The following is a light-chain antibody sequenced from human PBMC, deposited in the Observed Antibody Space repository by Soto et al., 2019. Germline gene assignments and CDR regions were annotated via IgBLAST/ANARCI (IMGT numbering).Light chain of an antibody. J-gene: IGKJ5*01. CDR1: QSVRSNY. Sequence: EIFLTQSPGTLSLSQWERATLSCGASQSVRSNYLAWYQQKPGQAPRLLIYGASSRATGIPDRFSGSGSGTDFTLTVNSLQPEDFATYYCQQGYTSAITFGQGTRLEIK. CDR2: GAS. CDR3: QQGYTSAIT. V-gene: IGKV3-20*01.